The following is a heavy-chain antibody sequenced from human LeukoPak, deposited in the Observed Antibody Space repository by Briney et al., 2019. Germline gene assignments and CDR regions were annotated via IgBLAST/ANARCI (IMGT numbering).Heavy chain of an antibody. Sequence: ASVKVSCKASGYIFTNYYMHWVRQAPGQGLEWIGIINPNSGGTSYAQRFQGRVTMTRDTSTSTLYMELSGLRSEDMAVYYCARAIYDSGSYDAFDIWGQGTVVTVSS. CDR1: GYIFTNYY. V-gene: IGHV1-46*01. J-gene: IGHJ3*02. CDR3: ARAIYDSGSYDAFDI. CDR2: INPNSGGT. D-gene: IGHD4-17*01.